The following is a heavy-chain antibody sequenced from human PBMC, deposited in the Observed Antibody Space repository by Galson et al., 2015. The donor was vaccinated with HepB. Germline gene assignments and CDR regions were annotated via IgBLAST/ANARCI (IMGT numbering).Heavy chain of an antibody. CDR1: GYTFTSYD. D-gene: IGHD3-22*01. CDR3: ARGEKRTYYYDSSGYNMGLVWWY. V-gene: IGHV1-8*01. Sequence: SVKVSCKASGYTFTSYDINWVRQATGQGLEWMGWMNPNSGNTGYAQKFQGRVTMTRNTSISTAYMELSSLRSEDTAVYYCARGEKRTYYYDSSGYNMGLVWWYWGQGTLVTVSS. CDR2: MNPNSGNT. J-gene: IGHJ4*02.